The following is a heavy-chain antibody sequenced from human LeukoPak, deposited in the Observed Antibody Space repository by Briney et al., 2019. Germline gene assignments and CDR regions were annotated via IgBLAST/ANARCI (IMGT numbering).Heavy chain of an antibody. V-gene: IGHV4-39*07. CDR3: ARLGYSGYPNWFDP. J-gene: IGHJ5*02. CDR2: IYYSGST. D-gene: IGHD5-12*01. Sequence: SETLSLTCTVSGGSISSSSYYWGWIRQPPGKGLEWIGSIYYSGSTYYNPSLKSRVTISVDTSKNQFSLKVSSVTAADTAVYYCARLGYSGYPNWFDPWGQGTLVTVSS. CDR1: GGSISSSSYY.